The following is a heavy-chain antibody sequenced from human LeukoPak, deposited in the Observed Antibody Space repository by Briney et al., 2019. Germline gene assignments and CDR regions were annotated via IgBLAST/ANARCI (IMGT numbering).Heavy chain of an antibody. CDR1: GGSISSGSYY. Sequence: SETLSLTCTVSGGSISSGSYYWSWIRQPAGKGLEWIGHIYTNGNTNFNPSLKSRVTISVDTSKNQFSLKLSSVTAADTAVYYCAREHYYDRTGYSYEDYYYYYMDVWGKGTTVTISS. CDR3: AREHYYDRTGYSYEDYYYYYMDV. D-gene: IGHD3-22*01. J-gene: IGHJ6*03. CDR2: IYTNGNT. V-gene: IGHV4-61*09.